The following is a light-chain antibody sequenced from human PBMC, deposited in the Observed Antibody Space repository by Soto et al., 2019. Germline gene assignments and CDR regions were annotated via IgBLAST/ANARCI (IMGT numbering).Light chain of an antibody. CDR2: AAS. CDR1: QSVTSSH. Sequence: ELVLTQSPGTLSLSPGERATLSCRASQSVTSSHLAWYQQKPGQAPRLLIYAASTRATGIPARFSGSGSGTEFTLTISSLQSEDFAVYYCQQYNNWPPITFSQGTRLEIK. CDR3: QQYNNWPPIT. J-gene: IGKJ5*01. V-gene: IGKV3-15*01.